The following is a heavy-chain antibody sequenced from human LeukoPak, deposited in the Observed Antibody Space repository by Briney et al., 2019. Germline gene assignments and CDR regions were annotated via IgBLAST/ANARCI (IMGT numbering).Heavy chain of an antibody. CDR3: ARDNYDILTGYLPGYYYYYMDV. D-gene: IGHD3-9*01. J-gene: IGHJ6*03. Sequence: ASVKVSCKASGYTFTSYGISWVRQAPGQGLEWMGWISAYNGNTNYAQKLQGRVTMTTDTSTSTAYMELRSLRSDDTAVYYCARDNYDILTGYLPGYYYYYMDVWGKGTTVTISS. CDR1: GYTFTSYG. CDR2: ISAYNGNT. V-gene: IGHV1-18*01.